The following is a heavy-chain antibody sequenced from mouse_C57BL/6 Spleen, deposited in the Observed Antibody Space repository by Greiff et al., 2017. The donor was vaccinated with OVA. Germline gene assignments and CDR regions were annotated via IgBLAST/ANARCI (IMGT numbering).Heavy chain of an antibody. Sequence: DVKLVESGEGLVKPGGSLKLSCAASGFTFSSYAMSWVRQTPEKRLEWVAYISSGGDYIYYADTVKGRFTISRDNARNTLYLQMSSLKSEDTAMYYCTREGITTVVDYAMDYWGQGTSVTVSS. V-gene: IGHV5-9-1*02. CDR2: ISSGGDYI. CDR3: TREGITTVVDYAMDY. J-gene: IGHJ4*01. D-gene: IGHD1-1*01. CDR1: GFTFSSYA.